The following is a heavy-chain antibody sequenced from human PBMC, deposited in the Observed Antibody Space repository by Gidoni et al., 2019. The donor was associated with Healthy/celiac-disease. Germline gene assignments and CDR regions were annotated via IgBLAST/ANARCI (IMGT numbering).Heavy chain of an antibody. CDR2: IYYSGST. D-gene: IGHD2-8*01. Sequence: QVQLQESGPGLVKPSQTLSLTCTVSCGSISSGGSYWSWIRQHPGKGLEWNGYIYYSGSTYYNPSLKSRVTISVDTSKNQFSLKLSSVTAADTAVYYCARDALGYCTNGVCWGRFDYWGQGTLVTVSS. J-gene: IGHJ4*02. CDR1: CGSISSGGSY. CDR3: ARDALGYCTNGVCWGRFDY. V-gene: IGHV4-31*03.